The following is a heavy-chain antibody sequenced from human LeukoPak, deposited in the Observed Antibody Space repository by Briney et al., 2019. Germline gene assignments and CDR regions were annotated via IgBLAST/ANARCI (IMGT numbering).Heavy chain of an antibody. D-gene: IGHD2-15*01. CDR2: ISGSGGST. V-gene: IGHV3-23*01. CDR3: AKDVGPPRRLGFDY. J-gene: IGHJ4*02. CDR1: GFSFSTYS. Sequence: GGSLRLSCAASGFSFSTYSMNWVRQAPGKGLEWVSAISGSGGSTYYADSVKGRFTISRDNSKNTLYLQMNSLRAEDTAVYYCAKDVGPPRRLGFDYWGQGTLVTVSS.